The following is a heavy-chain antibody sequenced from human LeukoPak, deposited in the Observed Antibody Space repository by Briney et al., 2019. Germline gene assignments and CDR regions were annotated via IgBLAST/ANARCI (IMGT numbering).Heavy chain of an antibody. CDR2: ISGSGYNT. Sequence: GGSLRLSCAASGFTFSSSAMTWVRQAPGKGLEWVSSISGSGYNTYYADSVKGRFTISRDISKNTLFLQMNSLRAEDTAVYYCAKTVVNSVGCVQYWGQGTLVTVSS. CDR1: GFTFSSSA. J-gene: IGHJ4*02. D-gene: IGHD4-23*01. V-gene: IGHV3-23*01. CDR3: AKTVVNSVGCVQY.